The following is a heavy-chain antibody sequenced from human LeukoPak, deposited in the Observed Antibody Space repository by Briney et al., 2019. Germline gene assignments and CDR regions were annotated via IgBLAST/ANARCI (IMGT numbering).Heavy chain of an antibody. CDR2: IDPNASYI. J-gene: IGHJ4*02. CDR3: ARRVGNYANFDY. CDR1: GYDFSTHW. V-gene: IGHV5-10-1*01. Sequence: GESLKISCKGSGYDFSTHWISWVRQMPGKGLEWMGRIDPNASYINYSPSFQGHVSISADKSIDTVYLQWNSLKASDTAMYYCARRVGNYANFDYWGQGTLVIVSS. D-gene: IGHD1-26*01.